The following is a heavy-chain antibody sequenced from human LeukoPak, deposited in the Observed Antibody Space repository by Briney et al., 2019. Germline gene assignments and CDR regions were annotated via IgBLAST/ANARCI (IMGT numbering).Heavy chain of an antibody. V-gene: IGHV3-23*01. CDR1: GFTFSSYA. Sequence: GGSLRLSCAASGFTFSSYAMSWVRQAPGKGLEWVSAISGSGGSTYYADSVKGRFTISRDNSKNTLYLQMNSLRAEDTAVYYCAKDGIVDYYGSGSYNVWLDPWGQGTLVTVSS. D-gene: IGHD3-10*01. J-gene: IGHJ5*02. CDR2: ISGSGGST. CDR3: AKDGIVDYYGSGSYNVWLDP.